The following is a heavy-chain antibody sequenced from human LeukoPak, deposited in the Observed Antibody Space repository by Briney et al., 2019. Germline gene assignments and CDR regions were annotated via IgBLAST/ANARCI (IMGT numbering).Heavy chain of an antibody. D-gene: IGHD3-10*01. Sequence: SQTLSLTCTVSGGSISSGDDYWSWIRQPAGKGLEWIGRIYTSGSTNYNPSLKSRVTISVDTSKNQFSLKLSSVTAADTAVYYCARRHYYGSGTKGNWFDPWGQGTLVTVSS. V-gene: IGHV4-61*02. J-gene: IGHJ5*02. CDR2: IYTSGST. CDR1: GGSISSGDDY. CDR3: ARRHYYGSGTKGNWFDP.